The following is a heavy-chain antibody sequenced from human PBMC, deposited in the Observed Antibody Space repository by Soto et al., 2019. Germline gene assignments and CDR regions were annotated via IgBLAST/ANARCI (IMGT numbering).Heavy chain of an antibody. CDR3: ARDPGYSYGSPSDYFDY. J-gene: IGHJ4*02. CDR2: INAGNGNT. CDR1: GDTFTSYT. Sequence: GTSVKVCCKACGDTFTSYTLHWVRQAPGQRLEWMGWINAGNGNTKYSQKFQGRVTITRDTSASTAYMELSSLRSEDTAVYYCARDPGYSYGSPSDYFDYWGQGTLVTVSS. D-gene: IGHD5-18*01. V-gene: IGHV1-3*01.